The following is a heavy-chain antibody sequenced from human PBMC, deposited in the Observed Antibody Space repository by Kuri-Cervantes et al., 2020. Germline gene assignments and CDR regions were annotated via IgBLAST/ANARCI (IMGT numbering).Heavy chain of an antibody. D-gene: IGHD3-10*01. V-gene: IGHV3-48*04. J-gene: IGHJ3*02. Sequence: GGSLRLSCAASGFTFSSYGMNWVRQAPGKGLEWVSYISSSGSTIYYADSVKGRFTISRDNAKNSLYLQMNSLRAEDTAVYYCATPPSGGETWAFDIWGQGTMVTVSS. CDR1: GFTFSSYG. CDR2: ISSSGSTI. CDR3: ATPPSGGETWAFDI.